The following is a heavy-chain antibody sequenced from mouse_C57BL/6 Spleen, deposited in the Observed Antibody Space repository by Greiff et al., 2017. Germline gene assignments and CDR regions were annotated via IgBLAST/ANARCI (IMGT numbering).Heavy chain of an antibody. J-gene: IGHJ2*01. D-gene: IGHD2-10*01. CDR2: IDPSSSYT. CDR3: AKGGGFLPYFDY. Sequence: QVQLQQPGAELVKPGASVKLSCKASGYTFTSYWMQWVNQRPGQGLEWIGEIDPSSSYTNYNQKFKGKATLTVDTSSSTAYMQRIILTSEDSAVYYCAKGGGFLPYFDYWGQCTTLTVSS. CDR1: GYTFTSYW. V-gene: IGHV1-50*01.